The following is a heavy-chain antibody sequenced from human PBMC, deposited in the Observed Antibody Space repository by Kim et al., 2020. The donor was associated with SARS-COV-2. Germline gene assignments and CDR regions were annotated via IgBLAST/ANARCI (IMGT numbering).Heavy chain of an antibody. Sequence: SETLSLTCTVSGGSISSYYWSWIRQPPGEGLEWIGYIYYSGSTNYNPSLKSRVSMFVDTSKNHFSLMLSSVTVAATAVYFCARSRCSSSSCSGRYAFDI. J-gene: IGHJ3*02. CDR2: IYYSGST. D-gene: IGHD2-2*01. CDR3: ARSRCSSSSCSGRYAFDI. V-gene: IGHV4-59*01. CDR1: GGSISSYY.